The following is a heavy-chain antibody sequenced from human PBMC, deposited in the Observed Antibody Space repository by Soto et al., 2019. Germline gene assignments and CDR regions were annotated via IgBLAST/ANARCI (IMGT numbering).Heavy chain of an antibody. Sequence: QVQLQQWGAGLLKPSETLSLTCAVYGGSFSGYYWSWIRQPPGKGLEWIGEINHSGSTNYNPSLKGRVTISVDPSKNQFSLKLSSVTAADTAVYYCARGPRIAAAGTIVWFYPWGQGTLVTVSS. J-gene: IGHJ5*02. D-gene: IGHD6-13*01. CDR3: ARGPRIAAAGTIVWFYP. CDR1: GGSFSGYY. CDR2: INHSGST. V-gene: IGHV4-34*01.